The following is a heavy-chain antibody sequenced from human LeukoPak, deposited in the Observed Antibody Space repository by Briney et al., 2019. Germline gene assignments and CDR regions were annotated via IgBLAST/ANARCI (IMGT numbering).Heavy chain of an antibody. CDR1: GGTFSSYA. D-gene: IGHD3-10*01. J-gene: IGHJ4*02. Sequence: ATVKVSCKASGGTFSSYAISWVRQAPGQGLEWMGGIIPIFGTANYAQKFQGRVTMTRDTSTSTVYMELSSLGSEDTAVYYCARDWAPDGFQEYYFDYWGQGTLVTVSS. CDR3: ARDWAPDGFQEYYFDY. V-gene: IGHV1-69*05. CDR2: IIPIFGTA.